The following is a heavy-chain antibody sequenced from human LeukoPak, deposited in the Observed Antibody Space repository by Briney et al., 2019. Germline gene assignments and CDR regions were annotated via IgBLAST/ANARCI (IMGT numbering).Heavy chain of an antibody. D-gene: IGHD6-25*01. J-gene: IGHJ6*03. CDR2: INPNSGGT. CDR1: GYTFTGYY. CDR3: AREGGQSASGYMDV. V-gene: IGHV1-2*02. Sequence: ASVKVSCKPSGYTFTGYYIQWVRQSPGQGLEWMGWINPNSGGTNYAQKFQGRVTITRNTSISTAYMELSSLRSEDTAVYYCAREGGQSASGYMDVWGKGTTVTVSS.